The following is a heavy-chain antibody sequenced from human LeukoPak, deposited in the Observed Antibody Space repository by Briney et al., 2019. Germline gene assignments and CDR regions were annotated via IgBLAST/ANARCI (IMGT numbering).Heavy chain of an antibody. CDR2: LSSSSTI. CDR1: GFSFSSYS. D-gene: IGHD6-13*01. J-gene: IGHJ4*02. V-gene: IGHV3-48*04. Sequence: GGSLRLSCAASGFSFSSYSMNWVRQAAGKGLEWVSHLSSSSTIYYADSVKGRFTISRDNAKHSLYLQMNSLRAEDTAVYYCARGGAAAGLDYWGQGTLVTVPS. CDR3: ARGGAAAGLDY.